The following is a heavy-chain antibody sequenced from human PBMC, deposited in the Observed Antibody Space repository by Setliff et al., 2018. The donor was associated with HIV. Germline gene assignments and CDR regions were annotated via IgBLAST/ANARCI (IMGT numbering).Heavy chain of an antibody. CDR3: ARAWSGLDF. CDR1: GFTFEDYG. V-gene: IGHV3-7*01. Sequence: GGSLRLSCVVSGFTFEDYGMIWVSQATGEGLQWVANIDQDVNKKYYVGSVKGRFTISRDNAKNELYLQMNNLRADDTAIYYCARAWSGLDFWGQGTLVTVSS. CDR2: IDQDVNKK. D-gene: IGHD3-3*01. J-gene: IGHJ4*02.